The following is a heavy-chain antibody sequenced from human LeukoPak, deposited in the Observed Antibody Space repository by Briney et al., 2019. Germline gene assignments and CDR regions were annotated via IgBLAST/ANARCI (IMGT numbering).Heavy chain of an antibody. CDR3: ARDLKVITMGRNWFDP. CDR2: IYHSGST. CDR1: GYSISSGYY. J-gene: IGHJ5*02. Sequence: PSETLSLTCTVSGYSISSGYYWGWIRQPPGKGLEWIGSIYHSGSTYYNPSLKSRVTISVDTSKNQFSLKLSSVTAADTAVYYCARDLKVITMGRNWFDPWGQGTLVTVSS. V-gene: IGHV4-38-2*02. D-gene: IGHD3-10*01.